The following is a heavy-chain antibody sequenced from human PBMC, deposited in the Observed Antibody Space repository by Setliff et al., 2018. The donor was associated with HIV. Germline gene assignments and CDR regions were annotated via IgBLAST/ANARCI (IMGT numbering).Heavy chain of an antibody. Sequence: SETLSLTCTVSGGSIKNYYWSWIRQSPEKGLEWIGYIYYSGDTNYNPSLRSRVTISVDTSQNRFSLRLTSVTAADTAVYYCARRSIVGVTRGFYYYGLDVWGQGTTVTVSS. CDR3: ARRSIVGVTRGFYYYGLDV. V-gene: IGHV4-59*08. D-gene: IGHD1-26*01. CDR2: IYYSGDT. J-gene: IGHJ6*02. CDR1: GGSIKNYY.